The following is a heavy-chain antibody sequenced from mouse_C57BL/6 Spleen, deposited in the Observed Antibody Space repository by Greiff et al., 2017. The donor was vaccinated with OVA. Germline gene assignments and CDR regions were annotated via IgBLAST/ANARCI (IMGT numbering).Heavy chain of an antibody. Sequence: QVQLQQPGAELVRPGTSVKLSCKASGYTFTSYWMPWVKQRPGQGLEWIGVIDPSDSYTNYNQKFKGKATLTVDTSSSTAYMQLSSLTSEDSAVYYCARGSAADYGSSYPYYYAMDYWGKGTSVTVSS. CDR2: IDPSDSYT. J-gene: IGHJ4*01. D-gene: IGHD1-1*01. CDR3: ARGSAADYGSSYPYYYAMDY. V-gene: IGHV1-59*01. CDR1: GYTFTSYW.